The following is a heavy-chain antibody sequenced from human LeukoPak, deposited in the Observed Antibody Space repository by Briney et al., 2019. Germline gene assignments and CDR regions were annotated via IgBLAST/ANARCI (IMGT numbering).Heavy chain of an antibody. CDR2: IIGSGRTT. Sequence: GWSLRLSGVAAGFTFRSVAMSWVRQAPGKGLEWFSGIIGSGRTTFYANSVKGRLTLSRAHSTNTLYMQMTRLRAEDTAIYSCAKKEGDTYFSWYMHVSGKGTTVTVSS. CDR1: GFTFRSVA. V-gene: IGHV3-23*01. J-gene: IGHJ6*03. D-gene: IGHD2-21*01. CDR3: AKKEGDTYFSWYMHV.